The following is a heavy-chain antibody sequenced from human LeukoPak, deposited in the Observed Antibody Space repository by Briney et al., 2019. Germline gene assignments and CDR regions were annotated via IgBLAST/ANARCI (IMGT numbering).Heavy chain of an antibody. V-gene: IGHV4-39*07. Sequence: SETLSLTCTVSGGSISSSSYYWGWIRQPPGKGLEWIGSIYYSGSTYYNPSLKSRVTISVDTSKNQFSLKLSSVTAADTAVYYCAKYYYGSGRNYNWFDPWGQGTLVTVSS. J-gene: IGHJ5*02. CDR1: GGSISSSSYY. CDR3: AKYYYGSGRNYNWFDP. CDR2: IYYSGST. D-gene: IGHD3-10*01.